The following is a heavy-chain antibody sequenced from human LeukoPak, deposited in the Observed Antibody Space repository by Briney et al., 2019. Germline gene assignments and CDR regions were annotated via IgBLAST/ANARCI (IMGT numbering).Heavy chain of an antibody. Sequence: PSETLSLTCAVSGGSISSGGYSWSWIRQPPGKGLEWIGYIYHSGSTYYNPSLKSRVTISVDRSKNQFSLKLSSVTAADTAVYYCARAVERYGPNAFDIWGQGTMVTVSS. V-gene: IGHV4-30-2*01. CDR3: ARAVERYGPNAFDI. J-gene: IGHJ3*02. D-gene: IGHD3-3*01. CDR1: GGSISSGGYS. CDR2: IYHSGST.